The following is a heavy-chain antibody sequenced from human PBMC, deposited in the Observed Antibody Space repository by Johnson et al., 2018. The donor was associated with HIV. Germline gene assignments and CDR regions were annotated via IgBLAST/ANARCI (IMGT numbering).Heavy chain of an antibody. Sequence: QVHLVESGGGVVRPGRSLRLSCAASGFTFSSYAMHWVRQAPGKGLEGVAVISYDGNNKYYADSVKGRFTISRDNSKNTLYLQLNGLRAEDTAVYYCAKDPRFSNGGAFDVWGQGTMVTVSS. CDR1: GFTFSSYA. V-gene: IGHV3-30*01. CDR3: AKDPRFSNGGAFDV. CDR2: ISYDGNNK. D-gene: IGHD3-16*01. J-gene: IGHJ3*01.